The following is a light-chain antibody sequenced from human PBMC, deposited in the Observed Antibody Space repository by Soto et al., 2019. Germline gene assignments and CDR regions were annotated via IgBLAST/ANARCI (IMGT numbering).Light chain of an antibody. V-gene: IGKV1-39*01. CDR3: QQYGSSPAT. J-gene: IGKJ1*01. Sequence: DVQLTQSQSSLSASVGDRVTITCRAGQTISDYLNWYQQKPGTAPKLLIYAASTLQSGVPSRFSGSGSGTDFTLTISRLEPEDFAVYYCQQYGSSPATFGQGTKVHIK. CDR2: AAS. CDR1: QTISDY.